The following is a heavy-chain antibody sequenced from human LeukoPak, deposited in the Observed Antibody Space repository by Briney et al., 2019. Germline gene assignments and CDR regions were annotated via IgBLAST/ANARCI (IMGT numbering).Heavy chain of an antibody. CDR2: IIPIFDIK. V-gene: IGHV1-69*13. Sequence: ASVKVSCKASGDTFGTYAISWVRQAPGQGLEWMGGIIPIFDIKDYAENFHGRVTIGADDLTTTAYMELSSLRSEDTAVYYCARDRITHYYDTIGYYYGGVDAFDIWGQGTMVTVSS. J-gene: IGHJ3*02. CDR3: ARDRITHYYDTIGYYYGGVDAFDI. D-gene: IGHD3-22*01. CDR1: GDTFGTYA.